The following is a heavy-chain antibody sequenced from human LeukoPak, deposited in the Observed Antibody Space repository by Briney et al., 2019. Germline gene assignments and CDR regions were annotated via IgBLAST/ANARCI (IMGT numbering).Heavy chain of an antibody. CDR2: INQDGSGT. CDR1: GFTFSDYW. J-gene: IGHJ6*03. Sequence: GGSLRLSCAASGFTFSDYWMTWVRQAPGKGLEWVANINQDGSGTYYVDSVKGRFIISRDNAKNSVDLQMNSLRAEDTAVYYCATATGYRSSWYDYYYMDVWGKGTTVTVSS. V-gene: IGHV3-7*01. CDR3: ATATGYRSSWYDYYYMDV. D-gene: IGHD6-13*01.